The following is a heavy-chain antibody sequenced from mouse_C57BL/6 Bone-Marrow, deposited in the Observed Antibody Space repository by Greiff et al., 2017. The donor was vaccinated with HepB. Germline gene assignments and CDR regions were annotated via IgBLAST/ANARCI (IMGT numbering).Heavy chain of an antibody. CDR3: ASGDYGSLYYFDY. J-gene: IGHJ2*01. CDR2: IYPGSGST. CDR1: GYTFTSYW. D-gene: IGHD1-1*01. V-gene: IGHV1-55*01. Sequence: QVQLQQPGAELVKPGASVKMSCKASGYTFTSYWITWVKQRPGQGLEWIGDIYPGSGSTNYNEKFKSKATLTVGTSSSTAYMQLSSLTSEDSAVYYCASGDYGSLYYFDYWGQGTTLTVSS.